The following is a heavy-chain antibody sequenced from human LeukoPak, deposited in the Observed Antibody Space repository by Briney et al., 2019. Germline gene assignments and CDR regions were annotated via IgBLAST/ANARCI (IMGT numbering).Heavy chain of an antibody. CDR2: IYSSGVT. CDR3: ARDRAEEKTWVEFDV. Sequence: GGSLRLSCAASGFIVNSYAMSWVRQAPGKGLAWVSLIYSSGVTHYAESVKGRFTISRDNSKNTVYPQMNRLRDEDTALYFCARDRAEEKTWVEFDVWGQGTLVTVSS. CDR1: GFIVNSYA. J-gene: IGHJ5*02. V-gene: IGHV3-66*03.